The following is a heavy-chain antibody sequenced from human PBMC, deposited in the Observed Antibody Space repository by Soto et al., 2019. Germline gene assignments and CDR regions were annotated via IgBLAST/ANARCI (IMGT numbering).Heavy chain of an antibody. J-gene: IGHJ6*02. CDR3: ARSSIASDYNYHYNMDV. Sequence: PGGSLRLSCAASGFTFSNYWMNWVRQAPGKGLEWVANINPDGSEKYYVDSVKGRFAISRDNAESSLFLQMNSLKDEDTAVYYCARSSIASDYNYHYNMDVWGQGTTVTVS. CDR2: INPDGSEK. D-gene: IGHD3-10*01. V-gene: IGHV3-7*01. CDR1: GFTFSNYW.